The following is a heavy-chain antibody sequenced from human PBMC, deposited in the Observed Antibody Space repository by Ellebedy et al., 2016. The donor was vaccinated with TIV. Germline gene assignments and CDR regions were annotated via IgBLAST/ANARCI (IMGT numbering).Heavy chain of an antibody. J-gene: IGHJ6*02. CDR2: IKSKTDGGTT. CDR3: TRDSYCSGGSCYEGPGYYYYGMDV. V-gene: IGHV3-15*01. CDR1: GFTFSNAW. Sequence: ETLSLTCAASGFTFSNAWMSWVRQAPGKGLEWVGRIKSKTDGGTTDYAAPVKGRFTISRDDSKNTLYLQMNSLKTEDTAVYYCTRDSYCSGGSCYEGPGYYYYGMDVWGQGTTVTVSS. D-gene: IGHD2-15*01.